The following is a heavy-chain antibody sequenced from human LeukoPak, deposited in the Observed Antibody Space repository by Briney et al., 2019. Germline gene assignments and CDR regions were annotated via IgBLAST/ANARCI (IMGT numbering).Heavy chain of an antibody. D-gene: IGHD5-18*01. CDR1: GGSISSGDYY. V-gene: IGHV4-30-4*01. CDR2: IYYSGST. Sequence: SETLSLTCTVSGGSISSGDYYWSWIRQPPGKGLEWIGYIYYSGSTYYNPSLKSRVTISVDTSKNQFSLKLSSVTAADTAVYYCARVSYGGITFSSFDPWGQGTLVTVSS. J-gene: IGHJ5*02. CDR3: ARVSYGGITFSSFDP.